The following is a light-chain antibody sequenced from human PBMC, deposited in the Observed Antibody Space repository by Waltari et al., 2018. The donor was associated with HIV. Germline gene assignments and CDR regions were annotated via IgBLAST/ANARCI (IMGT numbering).Light chain of an antibody. CDR1: SSDVGVYDF. Sequence: QSALTQPRSLSGSPGQSVTIPCTGSSSDVGVYDFASWYQQYPGKAPKLIIFNVSKRPSGVPDRFSGSKSGNTASLTISGLQAEDEADYHCCSYAGSYSYVFGTGTQVTVL. CDR3: CSYAGSYSYV. CDR2: NVS. V-gene: IGLV2-11*01. J-gene: IGLJ1*01.